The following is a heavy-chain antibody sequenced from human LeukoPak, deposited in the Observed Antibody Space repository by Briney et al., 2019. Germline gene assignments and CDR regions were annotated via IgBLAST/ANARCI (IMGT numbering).Heavy chain of an antibody. V-gene: IGHV1-8*03. D-gene: IGHD2-2*01. CDR1: GYTFTSYD. CDR2: MNPDSGNT. Sequence: ASVKVSCKASGYTFTSYDINWVRQATGQGLEWMGWMNPDSGNTGYAQNFQGRVTITRNTSISTAYMELSSLRSEDTAVYYCARVQKKGSTSCCWFAPWAREPWSPSPQ. J-gene: IGHJ5*02. CDR3: ARVQKKGSTSCCWFAP.